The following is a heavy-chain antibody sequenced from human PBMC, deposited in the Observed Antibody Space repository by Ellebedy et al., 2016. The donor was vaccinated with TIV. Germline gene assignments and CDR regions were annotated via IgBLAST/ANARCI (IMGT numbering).Heavy chain of an antibody. CDR3: ARGDRGVENWHFDL. D-gene: IGHD1-1*01. V-gene: IGHV3-13*01. Sequence: GESLKISCDASGFIFSNYDMHWVRQVAGKGLEWVSGFGIGGDAYYRASVRGRFTISREAAKSSFFLQMNSLTVGDTAVSYCARGDRGVENWHFDLWGRGTLVTVSS. CDR1: GFIFSNYD. J-gene: IGHJ2*01. CDR2: FGIGGDA.